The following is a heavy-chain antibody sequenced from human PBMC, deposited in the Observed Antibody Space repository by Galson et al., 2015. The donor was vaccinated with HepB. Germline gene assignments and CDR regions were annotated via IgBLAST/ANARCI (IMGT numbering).Heavy chain of an antibody. J-gene: IGHJ6*03. Sequence: QSGAEVKKPGASVKVSCKASGYTFAGYCLHWVRQAPGQGLEWMGWINPNNGGTNYAQKFQGRVTMTRDTSISTVYMELSRLRSDDTAVYYCARDANPRTIYYYYYYLDVWSKGTTVTVSS. CDR3: ARDANPRTIYYYYYYLDV. V-gene: IGHV1-2*02. CDR1: GYTFAGYC. CDR2: INPNNGGT. D-gene: IGHD3-3*01.